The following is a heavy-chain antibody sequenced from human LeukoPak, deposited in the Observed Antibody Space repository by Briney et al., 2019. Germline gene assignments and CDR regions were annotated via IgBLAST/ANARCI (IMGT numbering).Heavy chain of an antibody. J-gene: IGHJ3*02. CDR1: GFTFSSYA. CDR3: ARAKIAAAGTGAFDI. D-gene: IGHD6-13*01. Sequence: GGSLRLSCAASGFTFSSYAMTWVRQAPGKGLEWVSAFSATDGSAQYAESVEGRFTISRDNSKNTLFLQMNSLGAEDTAVYYCARAKIAAAGTGAFDIWGQGTLVTVSS. V-gene: IGHV3-23*01. CDR2: FSATDGSA.